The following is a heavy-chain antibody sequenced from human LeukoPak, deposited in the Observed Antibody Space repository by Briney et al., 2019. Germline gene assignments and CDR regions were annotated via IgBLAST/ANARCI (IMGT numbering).Heavy chain of an antibody. CDR3: ARGFWAAGTGWVLGDY. CDR2: INWNGGST. Sequence: PGGSLRLSCAASGFTFDDYGMSWVRQAPGKGLEWVSGINWNGGSTGYADSVKGRFTISRDNAKNSLYLQMNSLRAEDTALYHCARGFWAAGTGWVLGDYWGQGTLVTVSS. CDR1: GFTFDDYG. D-gene: IGHD6-13*01. J-gene: IGHJ4*02. V-gene: IGHV3-20*01.